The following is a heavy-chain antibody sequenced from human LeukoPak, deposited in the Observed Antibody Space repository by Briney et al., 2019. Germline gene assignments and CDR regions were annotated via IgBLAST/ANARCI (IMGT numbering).Heavy chain of an antibody. D-gene: IGHD6-19*01. CDR3: ARGRGPGSFLIDY. V-gene: IGHV3-30*01. Sequence: GGSLRLSCAAPGFTFNGYAMHWVRQAPVKGLEWVAVISDDGSRIYYADSAKGRFTVSRDNSKSTLYLQMNSLRDEDTAVYYCARGRGPGSFLIDYWGQGTLVTVSS. J-gene: IGHJ4*02. CDR1: GFTFNGYA. CDR2: ISDDGSRI.